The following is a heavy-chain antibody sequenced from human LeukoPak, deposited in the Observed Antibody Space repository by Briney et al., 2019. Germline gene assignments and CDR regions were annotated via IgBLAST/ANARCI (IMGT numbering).Heavy chain of an antibody. J-gene: IGHJ4*02. CDR2: IWSDGSQK. CDR1: GFSFKNHG. D-gene: IGHD3-9*01. Sequence: GGSLSLVCAASGFSFKNHGFYWVRQAPGKGLEWVAIIWSDGSQKYYADSVKGRFTISRDNSKNTVYLQMNSLRAEDTAMYYCARDLSYGSLDCRAQGTLFTVSS. V-gene: IGHV3-33*07. CDR3: ARDLSYGSLDC.